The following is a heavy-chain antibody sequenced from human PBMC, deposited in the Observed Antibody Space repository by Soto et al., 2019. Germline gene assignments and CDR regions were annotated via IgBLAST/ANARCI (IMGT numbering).Heavy chain of an antibody. J-gene: IGHJ5*02. V-gene: IGHV4-4*02. Sequence: PSETLSLTCAVSGGSIRSSNWWSWVRQPPGKGLEWIGEIYHSGSTNYNPSLKSRVTISVDKSKNQFSLKLSSVTAADTAVYYCNVVSTSSNWFDPRGHLTLVTASS. CDR2: IYHSGST. D-gene: IGHD2-2*01. CDR1: GGSIRSSNW. CDR3: NVVSTSSNWFDP.